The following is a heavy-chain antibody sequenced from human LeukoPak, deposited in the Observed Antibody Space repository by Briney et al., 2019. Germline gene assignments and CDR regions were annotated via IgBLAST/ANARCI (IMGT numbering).Heavy chain of an antibody. J-gene: IGHJ6*03. CDR3: ARDGGEEVGAGGNMDV. CDR2: ISYDGSNR. D-gene: IGHD1-26*01. CDR1: GFTFSSYG. Sequence: PGRSLRLSCAASGFTFSSYGMHWVRQAPGKGLEWVAVISYDGSNRYYADSVKGRFTISRDNSKNTLYLQMNSLRAEDTAVYYCARDGGEEVGAGGNMDVWGKGTTVTVSS. V-gene: IGHV3-30*03.